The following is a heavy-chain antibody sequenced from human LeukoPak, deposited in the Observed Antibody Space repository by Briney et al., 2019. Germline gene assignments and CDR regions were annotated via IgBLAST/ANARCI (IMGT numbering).Heavy chain of an antibody. CDR2: ISYDGSKK. Sequence: GGSLRLSCAASGFTFSSYGMHWVRKAPGKGLEWVAVISYDGSKKYYADSVKGRFTISRDNSKNTLYLQMNSLRTEDTAVYYCAKGSAVTGTLDYWGQGTLVTVSS. J-gene: IGHJ4*02. V-gene: IGHV3-30*18. CDR3: AKGSAVTGTLDY. CDR1: GFTFSSYG. D-gene: IGHD6-19*01.